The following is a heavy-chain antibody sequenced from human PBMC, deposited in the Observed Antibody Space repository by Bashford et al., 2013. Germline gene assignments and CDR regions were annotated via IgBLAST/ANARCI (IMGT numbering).Heavy chain of an antibody. Sequence: ASVKVSCKASGYTFTSYGISWVRQAPGQGLEWMGWISVYNGNTNYAQKLQGRVTMTTDTPTSTAYMELRSLRSDDTAVYYCARGPGITIFGVVISNRGHYGMDVWAKGPRSPSP. J-gene: IGHJ6*02. CDR2: ISVYNGNT. D-gene: IGHD3-3*01. V-gene: IGHV1-18*01. CDR1: GYTFTSYG. CDR3: ARGPGITIFGVVISNRGHYGMDV.